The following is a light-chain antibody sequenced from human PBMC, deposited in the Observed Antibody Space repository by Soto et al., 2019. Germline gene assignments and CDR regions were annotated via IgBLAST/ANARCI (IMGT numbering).Light chain of an antibody. V-gene: IGKV1-12*01. CDR3: QQASRFPLR. CDR2: AAS. J-gene: IGKJ1*01. CDR1: QVITMC. Sequence: DPQMTQPPSSVSAFVGDSVIITCRASQVITMCVTVYQQKPGNAPKLLIYAASSFRSKVPSRFSGSGSGTDFTLTISTLQPEDFGTYYCQQASRFPLRLGQGTKVDIK.